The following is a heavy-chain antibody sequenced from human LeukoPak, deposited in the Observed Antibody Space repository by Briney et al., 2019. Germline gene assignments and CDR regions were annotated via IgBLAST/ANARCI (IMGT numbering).Heavy chain of an antibody. CDR2: ISSNGGST. CDR1: GFTFSSYA. D-gene: IGHD2-2*01. CDR3: VKGYCSSTSCLIDY. J-gene: IGHJ4*02. V-gene: IGHV3-64D*06. Sequence: GGSLRLSCSASGFTFSSYAMHWVRQAPGKGLEYVSAISSNGGSTYYADSVKGRFTISRNNSKNTLYLQMSSLRAEDTAVYYCVKGYCSSTSCLIDYWGQGTLVTVSS.